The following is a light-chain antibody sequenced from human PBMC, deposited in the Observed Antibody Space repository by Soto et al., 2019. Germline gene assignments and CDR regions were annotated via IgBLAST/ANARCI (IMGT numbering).Light chain of an antibody. CDR3: AAWDDTLNGQV. Sequence: QSVLTQPPSVSGAPGQRVTISCSWSSSNIGAGSDIHWYQQLPGTAPKLLIHRNDERPSGVPDRFSGSKSGTSVSLAISGLRSEDEATYYCAAWDDTLNGQVFGGGTKLTVL. V-gene: IGLV1-47*01. J-gene: IGLJ3*02. CDR1: SSNIGAGSD. CDR2: RND.